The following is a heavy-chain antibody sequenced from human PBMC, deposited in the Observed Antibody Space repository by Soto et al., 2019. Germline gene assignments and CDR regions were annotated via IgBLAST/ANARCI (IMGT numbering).Heavy chain of an antibody. D-gene: IGHD2-15*01. V-gene: IGHV3-23*01. CDR1: GFMFSCCA. CDR2: IHGDGDYS. J-gene: IGHJ2*01. Sequence: EVQLLDSGGGLVQPGGSLRLSCAASGFMFSCCAMSWVRQAPGKGLEWVSTIHGDGDYSHYTVSVGGRSTIRRAHSRTTRYLQMDSLRADDTATYYCAKNRVAGDYTHSAFAVWGRGTVVAVSS. CDR3: AKNRVAGDYTHSAFAV.